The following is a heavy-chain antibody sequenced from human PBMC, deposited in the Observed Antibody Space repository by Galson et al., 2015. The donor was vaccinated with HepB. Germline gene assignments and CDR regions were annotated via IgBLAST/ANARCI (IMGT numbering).Heavy chain of an antibody. CDR3: ARGGNYYDSSGYPIPNYN. CDR2: INTNTGNP. CDR1: GYTFTSYA. J-gene: IGHJ4*02. Sequence: SVKVSCKASGYTFTSYAMNWVRQAPGQGLEWMGWINTNTGNPTYAQGFTGRFVFSLDTSVSTAYLQISSLKAEDTAVYYCARGGNYYDSSGYPIPNYNWGQGTLVTVSS. D-gene: IGHD3-22*01. V-gene: IGHV7-4-1*02.